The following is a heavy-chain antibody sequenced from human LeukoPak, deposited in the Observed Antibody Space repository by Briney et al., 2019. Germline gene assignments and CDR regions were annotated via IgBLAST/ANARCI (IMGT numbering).Heavy chain of an antibody. CDR1: GGSISSGDYY. CDR3: ARARSCTGGKCFRSFDY. CDR2: INYSGTT. Sequence: ASQTLSLTCTVSGGSISSGDYYWSWIRQPPGKGLELIGYINYSGTTYYNPSLKSRITISVDTSKSQFSLRLTSVTAADTAVYYCARARSCTGGKCFRSFDYWGQGTLVTVSS. D-gene: IGHD2-8*02. V-gene: IGHV4-30-4*08. J-gene: IGHJ4*02.